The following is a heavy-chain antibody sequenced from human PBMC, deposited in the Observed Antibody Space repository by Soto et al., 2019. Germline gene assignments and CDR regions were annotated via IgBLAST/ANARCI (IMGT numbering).Heavy chain of an antibody. D-gene: IGHD2-15*01. CDR3: ARDGYCSGGSCAVYDYDYYYSMDV. V-gene: IGHV1-18*01. Sequence: QVQLVQSGAEVKKPGASVKVSCKASGYTFTRYGITWVRQAPGQGLEWMGWSSPYNGKTKYVQKLQGRVTMTTDTSTSTAYMERRSLRSDDTAVYYCARDGYCSGGSCAVYDYDYYYSMDVWGQWTTGTVSS. CDR2: SSPYNGKT. CDR1: GYTFTRYG. J-gene: IGHJ6*02.